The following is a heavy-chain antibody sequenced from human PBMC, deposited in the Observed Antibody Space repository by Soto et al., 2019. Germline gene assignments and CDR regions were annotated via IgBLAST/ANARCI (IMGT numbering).Heavy chain of an antibody. CDR3: ARLSTAGSYNFDY. J-gene: IGHJ4*02. Sequence: QVQLVQSGAEVKKPGASVKVSCKASGYTFTGYYMHWVRQAPGQGLEWMGWINPNRGGTNYAQKFQGWLTMTRDTSVSTAYMELSRLRSDDTAVYYCARLSTAGSYNFDYWGQGTLVTVSS. V-gene: IGHV1-2*04. CDR1: GYTFTGYY. D-gene: IGHD3-10*01. CDR2: INPNRGGT.